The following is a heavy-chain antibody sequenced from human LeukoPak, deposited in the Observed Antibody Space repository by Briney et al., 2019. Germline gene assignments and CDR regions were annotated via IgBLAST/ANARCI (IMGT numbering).Heavy chain of an antibody. Sequence: ASVKVSCKASGYTFTGYYMHWVRQAPGQGLEWMGYIYPNSGATKYAQKFQGGVTMTRDTSISTAYMEPSGLGSDDTAVYYCGTLLSNGPFDYWGQGSLVTVSS. CDR2: IYPNSGAT. CDR3: GTLLSNGPFDY. V-gene: IGHV1-2*02. CDR1: GYTFTGYY. J-gene: IGHJ4*02.